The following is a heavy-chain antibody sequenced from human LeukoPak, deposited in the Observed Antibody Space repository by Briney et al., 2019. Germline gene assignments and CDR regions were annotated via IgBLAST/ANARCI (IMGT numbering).Heavy chain of an antibody. CDR1: GYRFTSYW. V-gene: IGHV5-51*01. CDR2: IHPGDSDT. J-gene: IGHJ4*02. Sequence: GESLKISCKGSGYRFTSYWIAWVRQMPGKGLEWMGIIHPGDSDTRYSPSFQGQVTISADRSISTAYLQWSGLKASDTAMYYCARPGHLVGGSFDYWGQGTLVTVSS. D-gene: IGHD6-13*01. CDR3: ARPGHLVGGSFDY.